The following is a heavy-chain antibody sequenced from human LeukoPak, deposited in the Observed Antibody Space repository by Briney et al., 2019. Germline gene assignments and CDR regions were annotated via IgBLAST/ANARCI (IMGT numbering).Heavy chain of an antibody. D-gene: IGHD2-2*01. CDR1: GFTFSSYA. J-gene: IGHJ5*02. CDR3: SKHIVGVPEGWFDP. CDR2: ISGSGGST. Sequence: PGGSLRLSCAASGFTFSSYAMSWVRQAPGKGLEWVSAISGSGGSTYYADSVKGRFTISRDNSKNTLYLQMNSLRAEDTAVYYGSKHIVGVPEGWFDPWGQGTLVTVSS. V-gene: IGHV3-23*01.